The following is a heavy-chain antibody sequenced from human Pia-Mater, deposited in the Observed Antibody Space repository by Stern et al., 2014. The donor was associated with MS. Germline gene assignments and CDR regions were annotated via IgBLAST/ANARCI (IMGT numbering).Heavy chain of an antibody. J-gene: IGHJ4*02. CDR1: GFTFSVYA. V-gene: IGHV3-23*04. D-gene: IGHD1-26*01. CDR2: ISGSGGST. Sequence: EVQLVESGGGLAQPGGSLRLSCAGSGFTFSVYAMSWVRQAPGKGLELVSGISGSGGSTYYAASVQGRFNITRDKSMDTMYLQMSSLRVDDTAVYYCAKGSRIVGSTEFDSWGQGTLVTVSS. CDR3: AKGSRIVGSTEFDS.